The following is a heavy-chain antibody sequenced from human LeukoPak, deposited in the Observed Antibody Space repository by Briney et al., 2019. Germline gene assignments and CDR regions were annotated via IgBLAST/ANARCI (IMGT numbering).Heavy chain of an antibody. CDR2: ISGSGGST. V-gene: IGHV3-23*01. D-gene: IGHD3-3*01. CDR1: GFTVTSNY. CDR3: AMAYDFWSGSLT. Sequence: GGSLRLSCAASGFTVTSNYMTWVRQAPGKGLEWVSAISGSGGSTYYADSVKGRFTISRDNSKNTLYLQMNSLRAEDTAVYYCAMAYDFWSGSLTWGQGTLVTVSS. J-gene: IGHJ5*02.